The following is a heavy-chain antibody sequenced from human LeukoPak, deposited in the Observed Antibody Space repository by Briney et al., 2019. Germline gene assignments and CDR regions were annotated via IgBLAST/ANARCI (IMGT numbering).Heavy chain of an antibody. CDR2: INPDNGGT. D-gene: IGHD3-10*01. J-gene: IGHJ4*02. CDR3: ARDAYYGSGSYPY. V-gene: IGHV1-2*02. CDR1: GYTFIDYC. Sequence: ASVKVSCKASGYTFIDYCMHWVRQAPGQGLEWMGWINPDNGGTNYAQNFQGRVTMTRDTSISTAYMELSRLRSDDTAVFYCARDAYYGSGSYPYWGQGTLVTVSS.